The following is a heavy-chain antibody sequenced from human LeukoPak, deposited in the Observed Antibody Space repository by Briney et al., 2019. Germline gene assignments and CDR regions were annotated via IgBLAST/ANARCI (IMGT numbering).Heavy chain of an antibody. V-gene: IGHV4-39*07. CDR3: ARDFSSSSTVYYYYMDV. CDR1: GGSISSSSYY. CDR2: IYYSGST. J-gene: IGHJ6*03. D-gene: IGHD6-6*01. Sequence: SETLSLTCTVSGGSISSSSYYWGWIRQPPGKGLEWIGNIYYSGSTYYSSSLKSRVIISVDTSKNQFSLKLSSVTAADTAIYYCARDFSSSSTVYYYYMDVWGKGTTVTVSS.